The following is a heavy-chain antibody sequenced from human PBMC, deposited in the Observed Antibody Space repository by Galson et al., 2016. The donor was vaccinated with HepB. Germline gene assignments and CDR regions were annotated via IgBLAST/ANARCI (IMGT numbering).Heavy chain of an antibody. J-gene: IGHJ5*02. D-gene: IGHD3-10*01. Sequence: PALVKPTQTLTLTCTFSGFSLTTSGMCVSWIRQPPGKALEWLARIDWDDEKYYSASLETRLTISKDTSKNQVVLTMTNMDPVDTATYYLARGGFGDLLYFDPWGQGTLVTVSS. V-gene: IGHV2-70*11. CDR1: GFSLTTSGMC. CDR2: IDWDDEK. CDR3: ARGGFGDLLYFDP.